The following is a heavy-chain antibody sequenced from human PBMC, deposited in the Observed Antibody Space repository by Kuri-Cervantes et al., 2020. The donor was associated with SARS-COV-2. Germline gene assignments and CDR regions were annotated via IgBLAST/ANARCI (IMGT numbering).Heavy chain of an antibody. CDR1: GGSFSGYY. D-gene: IGHD2-2*02. CDR2: INHSGST. CDR3: ARGVVVPAAIRGGRWFDP. V-gene: IGHV4-34*01. Sequence: GSLRLSCAVSGGSFSGYYWSWIRQPPGKGLEWIGEINHSGSTYYNPSLKSRVTISVDTSKNQFSLKLSSVTAADTAVYYCARGVVVPAAIRGGRWFDPWGQGTLVTVSS. J-gene: IGHJ5*02.